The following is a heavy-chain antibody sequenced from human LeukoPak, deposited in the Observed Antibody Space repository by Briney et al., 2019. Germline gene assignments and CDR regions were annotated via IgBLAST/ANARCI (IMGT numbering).Heavy chain of an antibody. V-gene: IGHV1-8*02. J-gene: IGHJ4*02. D-gene: IGHD1-26*01. Sequence: ASVKVSCKASGYTFTYRYLHWVRQATGQGLEWMGWMNPKSGNTGSAQRFQGRATMTRDTSISTAYMELISLRSEDTAVYYCARVWGAIDYWGQGTLVTVSS. CDR3: ARVWGAIDY. CDR1: GYTFTYRY. CDR2: MNPKSGNT.